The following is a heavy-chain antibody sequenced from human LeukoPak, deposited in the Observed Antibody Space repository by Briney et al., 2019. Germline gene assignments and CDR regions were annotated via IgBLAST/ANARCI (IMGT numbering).Heavy chain of an antibody. CDR2: IYYSGST. D-gene: IGHD3-16*01. V-gene: IGHV4-39*07. Sequence: PSETLSLTCTVSGGSISSSSYYWGWIRQPPGKGLEWIGSIYYSGSTYYNPSLKSRVTISVDTSKNQFSLKLSSVTAADTAVYYCARETSQKGAHYMDVWGKGTTVTISS. CDR3: ARETSQKGAHYMDV. J-gene: IGHJ6*03. CDR1: GGSISSSSYY.